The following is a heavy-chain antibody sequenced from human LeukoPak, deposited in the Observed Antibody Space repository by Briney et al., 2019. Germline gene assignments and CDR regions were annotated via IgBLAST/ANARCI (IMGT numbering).Heavy chain of an antibody. Sequence: GGSLRLSCAASGFTFSSYAMTWVPQAPGKGLEWVSGITGSGVSTYYADSVQGRFTISRDNSKNTLYLQLNSLRAEDTAVYYCAKRYSLGSRSSRPSDNFDYWGQGTLVTVSS. J-gene: IGHJ4*02. CDR1: GFTFSSYA. V-gene: IGHV3-23*01. CDR2: ITGSGVST. D-gene: IGHD3-10*01. CDR3: AKRYSLGSRSSRPSDNFDY.